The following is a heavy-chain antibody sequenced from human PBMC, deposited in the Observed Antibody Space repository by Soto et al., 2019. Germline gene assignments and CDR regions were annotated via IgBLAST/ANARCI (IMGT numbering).Heavy chain of an antibody. Sequence: SETLSLTCTVSCGSISSGDYYWSWIRQPPGKGLEWIGYIYYSGSTYYNPSLKSRVTISVDTSKNQFSLKLSSVTAADTAVYYCAGSHTAMALHFDYWGQGTLVTVSS. V-gene: IGHV4-30-4*01. CDR3: AGSHTAMALHFDY. D-gene: IGHD5-18*01. CDR1: CGSISSGDYY. J-gene: IGHJ4*02. CDR2: IYYSGST.